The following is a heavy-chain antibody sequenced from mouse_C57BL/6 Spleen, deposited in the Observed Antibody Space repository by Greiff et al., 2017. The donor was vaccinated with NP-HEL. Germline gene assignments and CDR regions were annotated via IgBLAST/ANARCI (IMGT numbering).Heavy chain of an antibody. J-gene: IGHJ3*01. CDR2: IYPSDSET. CDR3: ARQDDGFAY. V-gene: IGHV1-61*01. CDR1: GYTFTSYW. D-gene: IGHD2-3*01. Sequence: QVQLQQPGAELVRPGSSVKLSCKASGYTFTSYWMDWVKQRPGQGLEWIGNIYPSDSETHYTQKFKDKATLTVDKSSSTAYMQLSSLTSEDSAVYYCARQDDGFAYWGQGTLVTVSA.